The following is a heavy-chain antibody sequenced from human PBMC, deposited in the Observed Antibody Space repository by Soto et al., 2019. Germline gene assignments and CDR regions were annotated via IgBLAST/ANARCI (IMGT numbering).Heavy chain of an antibody. CDR2: IYYSGST. CDR3: ARKNVDSSISSFDY. Sequence: SETLSLTCIVSGGSISSGDYDWSWIRQPPGKGLEWIGYIYYSGSTYYNPSLKSRVTISVDTSKNQFSLKLSSVTAADTAVYYCARKNVDSSISSFDYWGQGTLVTVSS. CDR1: GGSISSGDYD. V-gene: IGHV4-30-4*01. D-gene: IGHD3-22*01. J-gene: IGHJ4*02.